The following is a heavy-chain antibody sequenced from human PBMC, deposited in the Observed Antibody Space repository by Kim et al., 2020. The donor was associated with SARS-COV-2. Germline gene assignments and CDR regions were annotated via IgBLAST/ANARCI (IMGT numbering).Heavy chain of an antibody. J-gene: IGHJ5*02. CDR2: IISSSINI. Sequence: GGSLRLSCAASGFTFSSYSMNWVRQAPGKGLEWVPSIISSSINIYYADPVKGRFTISRDNAKNSLYLQMNSLRAEDTAVYYCAGGESRYNWNDGLNWFDPWGQGTLVTVSS. V-gene: IGHV3-21*01. D-gene: IGHD1-20*01. CDR1: GFTFSSYS. CDR3: AGGESRYNWNDGLNWFDP.